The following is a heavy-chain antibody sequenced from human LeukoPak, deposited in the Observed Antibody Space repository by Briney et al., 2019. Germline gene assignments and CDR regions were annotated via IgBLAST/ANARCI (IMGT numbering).Heavy chain of an antibody. J-gene: IGHJ4*02. CDR3: ARGYCSSTSCHFDY. D-gene: IGHD2-2*01. CDR2: MNPNSGNT. V-gene: IGHV1-8*01. CDR1: GYTFTTYD. Sequence: SVKVSCKASGYTFTTYDINWVRQATGQGLEWMGWMNPNSGNTGYAQKFQGRVTMTRNTSISTAYMELSSLRSEDTAVYYCARGYCSSTSCHFDYWGQGTLVTVSS.